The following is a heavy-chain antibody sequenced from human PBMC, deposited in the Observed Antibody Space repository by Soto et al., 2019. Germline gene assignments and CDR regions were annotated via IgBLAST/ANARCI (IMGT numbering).Heavy chain of an antibody. D-gene: IGHD3-3*01. CDR1: GYSISSGYY. J-gene: IGHJ5*02. CDR3: ARARYYDFWSGYKAPMGWFDP. CDR2: IYHSGST. V-gene: IGHV4-38-2*01. Sequence: PSETLSLTCAVSGYSISSGYYWGWSRQPPGKGLGWIGSIYHSGSTYYNPSLKSRVTISVDTSKNQFSLKLSSVTAADTAVYYCARARYYDFWSGYKAPMGWFDPWGQGTLVTVSS.